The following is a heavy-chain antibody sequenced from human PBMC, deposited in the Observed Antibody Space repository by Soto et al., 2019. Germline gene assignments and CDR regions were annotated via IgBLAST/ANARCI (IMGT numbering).Heavy chain of an antibody. CDR1: GFTFNTYS. J-gene: IGHJ4*02. D-gene: IGHD5-12*01. V-gene: IGHV3-48*02. CDR3: ATADITWLHYFDY. Sequence: EVQLVESGGDLVQPGGSLRLSCAASGFTFNTYSMNWVRQAPGKGLEWVSYISSSSSTIYYADSVKGRFTISRDNAKNSLYLQMNRLTDEDTAVYYCATADITWLHYFDYWGRGTLATVSS. CDR2: ISSSSSTI.